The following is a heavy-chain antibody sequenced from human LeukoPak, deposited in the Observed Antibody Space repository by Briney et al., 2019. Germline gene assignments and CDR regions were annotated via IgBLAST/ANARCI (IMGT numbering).Heavy chain of an antibody. CDR2: ISSSGTTI. Sequence: GGSLRLSCVASGFTFSSYEMNWVRQAPRKGLEWVSYISSSGTTIYHADSVKGRFTISRDNAKNSLYLQMISLRAEDAGLYYYAGGHTTSDLADWGQGSLVTVSS. D-gene: IGHD1-1*01. V-gene: IGHV3-48*03. CDR3: AGGHTTSDLAD. CDR1: GFTFSSYE. J-gene: IGHJ4*02.